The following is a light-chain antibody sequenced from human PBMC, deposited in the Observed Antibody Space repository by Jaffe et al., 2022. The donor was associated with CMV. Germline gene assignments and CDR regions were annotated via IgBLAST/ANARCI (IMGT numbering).Light chain of an antibody. CDR3: QAWDTSTISYV. CDR2: QDY. V-gene: IGLV3-1*01. J-gene: IGLJ1*01. CDR1: KLGDKY. Sequence: SYELTQPPSMSVSPGQTASIVCSGNKLGDKYVSWYQQRPGQSPQLVLYQDYKRPSGIPERFSGSNSGNTAILTISGTQALDEADYYCQAWDTSTISYVFGPGTRVTVL.